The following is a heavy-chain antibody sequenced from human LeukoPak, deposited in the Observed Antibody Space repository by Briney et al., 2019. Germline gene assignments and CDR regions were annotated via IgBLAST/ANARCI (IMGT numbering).Heavy chain of an antibody. CDR2: ISSSSSYI. D-gene: IGHD3-22*01. CDR3: ARGGYYDSSGYY. CDR1: GFTFSSYS. Sequence: GGTLRLSCAASGFTFSSYSMNWVRQAPGQGQDLVSSISSSSSYIYYSDSVKGRFTISRDNAKNSLYLKMNSLGAEDTAVYYCARGGYYDSSGYYWGQGTLVTVSS. J-gene: IGHJ4*02. V-gene: IGHV3-21*01.